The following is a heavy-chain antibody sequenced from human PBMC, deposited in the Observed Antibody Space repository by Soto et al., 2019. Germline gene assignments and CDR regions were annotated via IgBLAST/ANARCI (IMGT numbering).Heavy chain of an antibody. J-gene: IGHJ4*02. CDR1: GFTFSSYA. CDR2: ISSNGGST. D-gene: IGHD2-15*01. Sequence: GGSLRLSCSASGFTFSSYAMHWVRQAPGKGLEYVSAISSNGGSTYYADSVKGRFTISRDNSKNTLYLHMSSLRAEDTARYYCVKEMVAAAYVETSPFDLWGQGALVTVSS. CDR3: VKEMVAAAYVETSPFDL. V-gene: IGHV3-64D*06.